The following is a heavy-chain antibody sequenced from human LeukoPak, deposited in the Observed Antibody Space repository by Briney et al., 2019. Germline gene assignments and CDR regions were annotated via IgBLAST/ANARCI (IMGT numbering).Heavy chain of an antibody. CDR2: INPNSGGT. Sequence: ASVKVSCKASGYTFTGCYMNRVRQAPGQGLEWMGWINPNSGGTNYAQKVQGRVTMTRDTSISTAYMELSRLRSDDTAVYYCARPRPNQYSSSWYGMDVWGQGTTVTVSS. CDR1: GYTFTGCY. J-gene: IGHJ6*02. CDR3: ARPRPNQYSSSWYGMDV. V-gene: IGHV1-2*02. D-gene: IGHD6-13*01.